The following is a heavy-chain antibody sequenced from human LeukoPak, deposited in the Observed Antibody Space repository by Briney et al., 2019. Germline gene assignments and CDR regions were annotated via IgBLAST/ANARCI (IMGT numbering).Heavy chain of an antibody. J-gene: IGHJ2*01. CDR2: IGLTDTTI. CDR1: GFTFSDYY. CDR3: ARLKLGYWYFDL. Sequence: GGSLRLSCAASGFTFSDYYISWIRQSLGEGLEWVSFIGLTDTTIYYAASLKGRFAISRDNAKNSLHLHTHSLRAEDTAIYYCARLKLGYWYFDLWGRGTLLTVSS. V-gene: IGHV3-11*01. D-gene: IGHD7-27*01.